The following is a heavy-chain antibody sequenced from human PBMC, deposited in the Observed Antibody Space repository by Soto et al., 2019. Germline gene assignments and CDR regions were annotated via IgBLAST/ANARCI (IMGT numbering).Heavy chain of an antibody. Sequence: SETLSLTCTVSGGSISSGSYYWGWIRQPPRKGLEWIGSIHYSGMTYYNPSLKSRVTISVDTSDKHFSLKVNSVTAADTAVYYCANFYYDSSGYYGAFDSWGQGTLVTVSS. CDR3: ANFYYDSSGYYGAFDS. CDR2: IHYSGMT. D-gene: IGHD3-22*01. CDR1: GGSISSGSYY. V-gene: IGHV4-39*02. J-gene: IGHJ4*02.